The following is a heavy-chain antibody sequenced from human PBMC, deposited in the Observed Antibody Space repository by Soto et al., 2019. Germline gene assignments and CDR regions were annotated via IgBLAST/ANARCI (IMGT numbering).Heavy chain of an antibody. CDR3: AKDQQIRDVVVAATHAFDI. Sequence: EVQLVESGGGLVQPGRSLRLSCAASGFTFDDYAMHWVRQAPGKGLEWVSGISWNSGSIGYEDSVKGRFTISRDNAKNSLYLQMNSLRAEDTALYYCAKDQQIRDVVVAATHAFDIWGQGTMVTVSS. D-gene: IGHD2-15*01. CDR2: ISWNSGSI. CDR1: GFTFDDYA. J-gene: IGHJ3*02. V-gene: IGHV3-9*01.